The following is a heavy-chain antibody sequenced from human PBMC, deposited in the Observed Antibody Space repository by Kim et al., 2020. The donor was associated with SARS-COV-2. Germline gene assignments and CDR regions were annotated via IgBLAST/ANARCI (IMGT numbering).Heavy chain of an antibody. CDR2: IYYSGST. D-gene: IGHD2-21*02. CDR3: ARAAHNCGGDCYSGGIDDAFDI. Sequence: SETLSLTCTVSGGSISSGGYYWSWIRQHPGKGLEWIGYIYYSGSTYYNPSLKSRVTISVDTSKNQFSLKLSSVTAADTAVYYCARAAHNCGGDCYSGGIDDAFDIWGQGTMVTVSS. V-gene: IGHV4-31*03. CDR1: GGSISSGGYY. J-gene: IGHJ3*02.